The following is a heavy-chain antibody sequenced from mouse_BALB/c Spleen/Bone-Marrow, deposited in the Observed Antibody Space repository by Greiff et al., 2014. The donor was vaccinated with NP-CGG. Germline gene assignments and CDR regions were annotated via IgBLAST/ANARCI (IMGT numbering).Heavy chain of an antibody. D-gene: IGHD1-2*01. CDR2: ISYSGNT. CDR1: GDSITSGY. J-gene: IGHJ2*01. Sequence: EVQRVESGPSPVKPSQTLSLTCSVTGDSITSGYWNWIRKFPGNKLEYMGYISYSGNTYYNPSLISRISITRDTSKNQYYLQLNSVTTEDTATYYCTRDYYGPWGQGTTLTVSS. CDR3: TRDYYGP. V-gene: IGHV3-8*02.